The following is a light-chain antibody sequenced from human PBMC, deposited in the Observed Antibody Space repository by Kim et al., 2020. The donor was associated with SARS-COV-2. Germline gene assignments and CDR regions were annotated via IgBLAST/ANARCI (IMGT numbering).Light chain of an antibody. CDR2: ETS. J-gene: IGKJ1*01. V-gene: IGKV1-27*01. CDR3: QNYNSAPRT. Sequence: ATVGDRVTITCRASQDSRNYLAWYQQKPGKVPNLLIYETSTLQSGVPSRFSGSGSGTDFTLTINSLQPEDVATYYCQNYNSAPRTFGQGTKVDIK. CDR1: QDSRNY.